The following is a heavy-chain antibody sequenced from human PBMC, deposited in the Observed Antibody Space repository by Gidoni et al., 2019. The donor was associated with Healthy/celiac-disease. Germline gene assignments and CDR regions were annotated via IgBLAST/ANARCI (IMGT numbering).Heavy chain of an antibody. V-gene: IGHV3-48*03. CDR2: IRSSGSTI. Sequence: EVQLVESGGGLVQPGVSLSLSCSASGFTFISYEMNLGRQAPGKGLEWVSYIRSSGSTIYYADSVKGRFTISRDNAKNSLYLKMNSLRAEDTAVYYCARDGEWLVDYWGQGTLVTVSS. J-gene: IGHJ4*02. D-gene: IGHD6-19*01. CDR3: ARDGEWLVDY. CDR1: GFTFISYE.